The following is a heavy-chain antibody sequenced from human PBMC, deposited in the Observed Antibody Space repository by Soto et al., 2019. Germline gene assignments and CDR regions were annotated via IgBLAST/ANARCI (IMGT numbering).Heavy chain of an antibody. CDR2: INHSGST. D-gene: IGHD6-13*01. CDR1: GGSFSGYY. Sequence: XATLLLTSAVYGGSFSGYYWSWIRQPPGKGLEWIGEINHSGSTNYNPSLKSRVTISVDTSKNQFSLKLSSVTAADTAVYYCARGWLAADGKRLSWFDPSGQGTLVTGPS. J-gene: IGHJ5*02. V-gene: IGHV4-34*01. CDR3: ARGWLAADGKRLSWFDP.